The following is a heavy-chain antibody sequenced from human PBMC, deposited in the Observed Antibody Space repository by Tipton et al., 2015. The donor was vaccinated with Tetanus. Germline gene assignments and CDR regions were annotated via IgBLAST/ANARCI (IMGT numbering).Heavy chain of an antibody. Sequence: GSLRLSCAASGFTFSKHTMNWVRQAPGKGLEWVANINEDGSEIDYVDSVKGRFTISRDNAKNSLYLQMNSLRPEDTALYYCAKGWGSYWGQGTLVTVSS. V-gene: IGHV3-7*03. D-gene: IGHD3-16*01. CDR3: AKGWGSY. CDR2: INEDGSEI. J-gene: IGHJ4*02. CDR1: GFTFSKHT.